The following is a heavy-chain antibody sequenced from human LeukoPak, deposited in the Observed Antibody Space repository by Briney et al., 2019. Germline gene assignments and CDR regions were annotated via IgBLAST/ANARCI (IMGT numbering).Heavy chain of an antibody. CDR1: GFTLSTYT. Sequence: GGSLRLSCAATGFTLSTYTMNWVRQAPGKGLQWFSYISSSSSTIYYADSVKGRFTISRDNAKNSLYLQMNSLRDEDTAVYYCAREYSSSSGRAFDIWGQGTMVTVSS. V-gene: IGHV3-48*02. J-gene: IGHJ3*02. D-gene: IGHD6-6*01. CDR2: ISSSSSTI. CDR3: AREYSSSSGRAFDI.